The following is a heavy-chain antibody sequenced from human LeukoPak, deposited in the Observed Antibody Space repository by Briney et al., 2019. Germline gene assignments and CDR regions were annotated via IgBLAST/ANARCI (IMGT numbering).Heavy chain of an antibody. CDR2: IYYSGST. Sequence: PSETLSLTCTVSGGSISSGDYYWSWIRHPPGKGLEWIGYIYYSGSTYYNPSLKSRVTISVDTSKNQFSLKLSSVTAADTAVYYCARAVHCSSTSCYMGLDWFDPWGQGTLVTVSS. CDR1: GGSISSGDYY. V-gene: IGHV4-30-4*01. D-gene: IGHD2-2*02. J-gene: IGHJ5*02. CDR3: ARAVHCSSTSCYMGLDWFDP.